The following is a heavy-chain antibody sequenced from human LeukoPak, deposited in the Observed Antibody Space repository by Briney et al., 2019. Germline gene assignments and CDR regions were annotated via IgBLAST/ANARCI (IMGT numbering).Heavy chain of an antibody. Sequence: SETLSLTCTVSGGSISSSSYYWGWIRQPPGKGLEWIGSIYYSGSTYYNPSLKSRVTISVDTSRNQVSLKLNSVTATDTAVYYCAKSGGYGLIDYWGQGTLVSVSS. CDR3: AKSGGYGLIDY. CDR2: IYYSGST. D-gene: IGHD1-26*01. CDR1: GGSISSSSYY. V-gene: IGHV4-39*01. J-gene: IGHJ4*01.